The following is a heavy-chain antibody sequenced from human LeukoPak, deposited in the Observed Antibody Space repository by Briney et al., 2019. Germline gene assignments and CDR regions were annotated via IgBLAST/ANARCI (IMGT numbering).Heavy chain of an antibody. CDR1: GDSVSSNSAA. Sequence: SQTLSLTCAISGDSVSSNSAAWNWIRQSPSRGLEWLGRTFYRSKWYNDYAVSVKSRISITPDTPKNQFSLQLNSVTPEDTAVYYCARNRVTAMGQFDYWGQGTLVTVSS. CDR2: TFYRSKWYN. V-gene: IGHV6-1*01. CDR3: ARNRVTAMGQFDY. D-gene: IGHD5-18*01. J-gene: IGHJ4*02.